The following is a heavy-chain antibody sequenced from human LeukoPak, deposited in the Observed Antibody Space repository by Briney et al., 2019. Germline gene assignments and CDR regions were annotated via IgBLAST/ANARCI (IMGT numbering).Heavy chain of an antibody. CDR3: ARFLGIGSQRYYFDS. J-gene: IGHJ4*02. V-gene: IGHV6-1*01. CDR2: TYYRFNWYH. D-gene: IGHD6-19*01. CDR1: GDIVSSNSAA. Sequence: SQTLSLTCAISGDIVSSNSAAWSWIRQSPSRGLEWLGRTYYRFNWYHDYAVSVRSRVSVNPDTSKNQFSLQLNSVTPEDTAVYYCARFLGIGSQRYYFDSWGQGTLVTASS.